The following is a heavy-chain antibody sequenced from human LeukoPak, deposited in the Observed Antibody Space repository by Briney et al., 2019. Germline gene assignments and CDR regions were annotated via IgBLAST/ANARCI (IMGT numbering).Heavy chain of an antibody. CDR3: ARVATVYAISIYYFDY. CDR1: GFTFSSYW. Sequence: GGSLRLSCAASGFTFSSYWMSWVRQAPGKGLEWVANIKQDGSEKYYVDSVKGRFTISRDNAKNSLYLQMNSLRAEDTAVYYCARVATVYAISIYYFDYWGQGTLVTVSS. V-gene: IGHV3-7*01. J-gene: IGHJ4*02. CDR2: IKQDGSEK. D-gene: IGHD2-8*01.